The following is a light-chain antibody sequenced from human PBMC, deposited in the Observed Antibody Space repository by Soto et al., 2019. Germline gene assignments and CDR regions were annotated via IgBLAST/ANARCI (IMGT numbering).Light chain of an antibody. CDR2: DVT. CDR1: SSDVGAYNY. V-gene: IGLV2-14*01. Sequence: QSALTQPASVSGSPGQSITISCTGTSSDVGAYNYVSWYQQYPGKAPKLMIYDVTNRPSGVSNSFSGSKSGNTASLTISGLQAEDEADYYCSSHTSSSTLVLFGGGTQLTVL. J-gene: IGLJ3*02. CDR3: SSHTSSSTLVL.